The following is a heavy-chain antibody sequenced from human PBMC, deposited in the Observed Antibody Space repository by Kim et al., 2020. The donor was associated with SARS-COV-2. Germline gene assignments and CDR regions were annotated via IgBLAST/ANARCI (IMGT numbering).Heavy chain of an antibody. CDR3: ARQISGSGWLLQH. D-gene: IGHD6-19*01. J-gene: IGHJ1*01. CDR1: GGTFSNYA. CDR2: IIPIFGTT. Sequence: SVKVSCKASGGTFSNYAINWVRQAPGQGLEWMGGIIPIFGTTNYAQKFQGRVTITADESTSTAYMELSSLRSEDTAVYYCARQISGSGWLLQHWGQGTLVTVSS. V-gene: IGHV1-69*13.